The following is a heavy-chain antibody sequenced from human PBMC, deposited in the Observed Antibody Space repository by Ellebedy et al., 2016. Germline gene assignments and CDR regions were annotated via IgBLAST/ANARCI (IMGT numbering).Heavy chain of an antibody. CDR1: GFTVSSNY. CDR3: ARSSTYCSSTSCYGATLYYFDY. D-gene: IGHD2-2*01. V-gene: IGHV3-53*01. Sequence: GGSLRLXXAASGFTVSSNYMSWVRQAPGKGLEWVSVIYSGGNTYYADSVKGRFTITRDNSKNTLYLQMNSLRAEDTAVYYYARSSTYCSSTSCYGATLYYFDYWGQGTLVTVSS. J-gene: IGHJ4*02. CDR2: IYSGGNT.